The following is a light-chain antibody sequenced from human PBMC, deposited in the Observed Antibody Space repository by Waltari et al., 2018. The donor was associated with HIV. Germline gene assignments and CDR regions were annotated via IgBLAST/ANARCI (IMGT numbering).Light chain of an antibody. CDR2: KTS. J-gene: IGKJ2*01. Sequence: DVQMTQSPSTLSASVGDRVAITCRASQIIKKWLAWYQQRPGRPPKLLIYKTSNLENGVPVRFIGSGSGAEFTLTIDGLQPDDFATYFCQQYNSHSYTFGQGTRLDI. CDR3: QQYNSHSYT. CDR1: QIIKKW. V-gene: IGKV1-5*03.